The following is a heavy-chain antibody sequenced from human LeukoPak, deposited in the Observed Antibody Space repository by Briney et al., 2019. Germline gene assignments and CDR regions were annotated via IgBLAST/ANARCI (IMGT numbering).Heavy chain of an antibody. D-gene: IGHD4-17*01. Sequence: SETLSLTCAVYGGSFSGYYWSWIRQPPGKGLEWIGEINHSGSTNYNPSLKSRVTISVDTSKNQFSLKLNSVTAADTAVYYCARGVRSAAGYYYMDVWGKGTTVTVSS. J-gene: IGHJ6*03. CDR2: INHSGST. V-gene: IGHV4-34*01. CDR1: GGSFSGYY. CDR3: ARGVRSAAGYYYMDV.